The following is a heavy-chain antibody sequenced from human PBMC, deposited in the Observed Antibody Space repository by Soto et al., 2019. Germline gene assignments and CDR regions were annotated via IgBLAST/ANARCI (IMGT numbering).Heavy chain of an antibody. CDR2: ITYDGSNK. V-gene: IGHV3-30*18. J-gene: IGHJ4*02. CDR1: GFNFDNYF. D-gene: IGHD1-7*01. Sequence: GGSLRVSCQASGFNFDNYFYHGCRLYPGKGLEWVAVITYDGSNKYYADSVKGRFTISRDNSKNTLSLHLNTLKPEDTAVYHCAKDRVGGTFYTPLGFWGQGTLVTVSS. CDR3: AKDRVGGTFYTPLGF.